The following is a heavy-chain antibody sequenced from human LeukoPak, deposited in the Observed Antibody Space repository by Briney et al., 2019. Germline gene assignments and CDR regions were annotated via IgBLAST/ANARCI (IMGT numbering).Heavy chain of an antibody. CDR1: GYTFTSYG. J-gene: IGHJ4*02. V-gene: IGHV1-18*01. CDR3: ARTHYDFWSGYPNIDY. Sequence: ASVKVSCKASGYTFTSYGISWVRQAPGQGLEWMGWINPNSGGTNYAQKLQGRVTMTTDTSTSTAYMELRSLRSDDTAVYYCARTHYDFWSGYPNIDYWGQGTLVTVSS. CDR2: INPNSGGT. D-gene: IGHD3-3*01.